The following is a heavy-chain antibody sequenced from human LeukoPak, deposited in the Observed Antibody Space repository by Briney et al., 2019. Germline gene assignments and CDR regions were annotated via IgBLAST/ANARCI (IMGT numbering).Heavy chain of an antibody. CDR2: IRSEANNDAT. V-gene: IGHV3-73*01. CDR3: TRLSTSQITDY. Sequence: GGSLRLSCAASGSTLSGSTMHWVRQASGKGLEWVGRIRSEANNDATEYAASVKGRFTISRNDSQNTAYLQMNSLKTDDTAVYYCTRLSTSQITDYWGQGTLVTVSS. J-gene: IGHJ4*02. D-gene: IGHD2/OR15-2a*01. CDR1: GSTLSGST.